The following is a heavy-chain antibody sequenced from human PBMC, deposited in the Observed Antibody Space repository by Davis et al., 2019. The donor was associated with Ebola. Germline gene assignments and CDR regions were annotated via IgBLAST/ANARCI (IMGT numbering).Heavy chain of an antibody. CDR1: GGSISSSSYY. Sequence: SETLSLTCTVSGGSISSSSYYWGWIRQPPGKGLEWIGEINHSGSTNYNPSLKSRVNISVDTSKNQFSLKLSSVTAADTAVYYCARQETTYYYDSSGYYGAAKYFQHWGQGTLVTVSS. J-gene: IGHJ1*01. V-gene: IGHV4-39*07. CDR2: INHSGST. CDR3: ARQETTYYYDSSGYYGAAKYFQH. D-gene: IGHD3-22*01.